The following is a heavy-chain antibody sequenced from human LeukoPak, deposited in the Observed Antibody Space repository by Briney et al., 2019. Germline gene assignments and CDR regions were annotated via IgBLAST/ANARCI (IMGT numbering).Heavy chain of an antibody. CDR3: ARDGGSGWSSAFLDH. CDR1: GFTVTRNY. J-gene: IGHJ4*02. V-gene: IGHV3-53*01. Sequence: PGGSLRLSCAASGFTVTRNYMGWVRQAPGKGLEWVSVIYGGGNTNYADSVKGRFTISRDISKNTVYLQMNSLRVEDTAVYYCARDGGSGWSSAFLDHWGQGTLVTVSS. D-gene: IGHD6-19*01. CDR2: IYGGGNT.